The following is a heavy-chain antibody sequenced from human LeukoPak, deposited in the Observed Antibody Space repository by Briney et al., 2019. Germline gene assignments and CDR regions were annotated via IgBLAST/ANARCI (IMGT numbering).Heavy chain of an antibody. Sequence: ASETLSLTCTVSGGSISSYYWSWIRQPAGKGLEWIGRIYTSGSTNYNPSLKSRVTMSVDTSKNQFSLKLSSVTAADTAVYYCARGEVVVVPAAIRFDPWGQGTLVTVSS. V-gene: IGHV4-4*07. D-gene: IGHD2-2*01. CDR2: IYTSGST. J-gene: IGHJ5*02. CDR3: ARGEVVVVPAAIRFDP. CDR1: GGSISSYY.